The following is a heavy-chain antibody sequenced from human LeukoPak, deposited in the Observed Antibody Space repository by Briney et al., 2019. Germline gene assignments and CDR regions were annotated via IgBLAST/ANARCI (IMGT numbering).Heavy chain of an antibody. CDR1: GYNFPIYW. CDR3: ARPKQYCSGGNCYSEGFFDY. V-gene: IGHV5-51*01. Sequence: GESLKISCETSGYNFPIYWIAWVRQLPGKGLEWMGIIYPGDSDTRYHPSFQGQVTISADKSINTAYLQWSSLKASDTALYYCARPKQYCSGGNCYSEGFFDYWGQGTPVTVSS. J-gene: IGHJ4*02. D-gene: IGHD2-15*01. CDR2: IYPGDSDT.